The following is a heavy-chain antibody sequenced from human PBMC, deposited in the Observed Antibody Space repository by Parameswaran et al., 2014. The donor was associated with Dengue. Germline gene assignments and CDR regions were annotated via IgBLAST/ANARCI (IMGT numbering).Heavy chain of an antibody. J-gene: IGHJ6*02. V-gene: IGHV4-39*01. D-gene: IGHD3-10*01. CDR2: IYYSGST. CDR3: ARLKLTYYYGSGSDYPDYYYYYGMDV. Sequence: VRQMPGKGLEWIGSIYYSGSTYYNPSLKSRVTISVDTSKNQFSLKLSSVTAADTAVYYCARLKLTYYYGSGSDYPDYYYYYGMDVWGQGTTVTVSS.